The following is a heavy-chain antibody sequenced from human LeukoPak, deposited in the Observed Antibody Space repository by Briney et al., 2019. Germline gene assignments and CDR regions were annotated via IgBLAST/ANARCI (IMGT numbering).Heavy chain of an antibody. CDR3: ARDEDYGDYADY. Sequence: PGGSLRLSCAASGFTFSSYWMHWVRQAPGKGLVWVSRINSDGSSTSYADSVKGRFTISRDNAKNTLYLQMNSPRAEDTAVYYCARDEDYGDYADYWGQGTLVTVSS. D-gene: IGHD4-17*01. V-gene: IGHV3-74*01. J-gene: IGHJ4*02. CDR1: GFTFSSYW. CDR2: INSDGSST.